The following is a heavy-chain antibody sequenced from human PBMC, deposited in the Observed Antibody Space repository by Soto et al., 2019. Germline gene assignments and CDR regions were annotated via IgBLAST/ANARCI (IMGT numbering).Heavy chain of an antibody. D-gene: IGHD3-10*01. Sequence: LILSCAASGFTFSSYAISWVRHAPVKLLEWVSAISGSGGSTYCADSVKGRFTISRDNSKNTVYLQMNSLRAEDTAVYYCAKDPVLLWFGELLRALDYWGQGTLVTVS. CDR2: ISGSGGST. CDR3: AKDPVLLWFGELLRALDY. V-gene: IGHV3-23*01. CDR1: GFTFSSYA. J-gene: IGHJ4*02.